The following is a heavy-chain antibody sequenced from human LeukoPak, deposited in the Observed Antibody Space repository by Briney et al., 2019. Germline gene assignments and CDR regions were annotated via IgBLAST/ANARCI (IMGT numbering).Heavy chain of an antibody. Sequence: GGSLRLSCVASGFTIADFAMHWVRQAPGKGLEWVSLISGDGVSTFYADSVKGRFSISRDNSKNSLYLEMTSLRTEDAAMYYCAKESGKFDYWGQGTLVAVSS. V-gene: IGHV3-43*02. CDR1: GFTIADFA. CDR3: AKESGKFDY. CDR2: ISGDGVST. J-gene: IGHJ4*02.